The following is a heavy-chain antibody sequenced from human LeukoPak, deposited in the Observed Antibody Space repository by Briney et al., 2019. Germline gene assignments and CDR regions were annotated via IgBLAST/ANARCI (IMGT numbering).Heavy chain of an antibody. V-gene: IGHV1-69*13. CDR1: GGTFSSYA. D-gene: IGHD3-22*01. CDR3: ASNYYDSSGYCDY. Sequence: SVKVSCKASGGTFSSYAISWVRHAPGQGLEWMGGIIPIFGTANYAQKFQGRVTITADESTSTAYMELSSLRSEGTAVYYCASNYYDSSGYCDYWGQGTLVTVSS. CDR2: IIPIFGTA. J-gene: IGHJ4*02.